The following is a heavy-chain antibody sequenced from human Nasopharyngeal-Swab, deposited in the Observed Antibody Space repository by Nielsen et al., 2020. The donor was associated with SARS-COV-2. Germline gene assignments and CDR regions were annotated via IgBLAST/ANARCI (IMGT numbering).Heavy chain of an antibody. D-gene: IGHD3-10*01. Sequence: SETLSLTCAVYGGSFSSYYWNWIRQPPGKGLEWIGEINHSGSTNYNPSLKSRVTISVDTSKNQFSLKLSSVTAADTAVYYCARGITMVRGVTYWFDPWGQGTLVTVSS. V-gene: IGHV4-34*01. CDR1: GGSFSSYY. CDR2: INHSGST. J-gene: IGHJ5*02. CDR3: ARGITMVRGVTYWFDP.